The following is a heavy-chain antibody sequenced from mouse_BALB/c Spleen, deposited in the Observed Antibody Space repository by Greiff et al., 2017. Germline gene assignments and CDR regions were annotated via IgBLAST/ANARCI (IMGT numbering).Heavy chain of an antibody. Sequence: QVQLQQSGAELAKPGASVKMSCKASGFTFTSYWMHWVKQRPGQGLEWIGYINPSTGYTEYNQKFKDKVTLTADKSSSTAYMQLSSLTSEDSAVYYCAPMGGNTDYAMDYWGQGTSVTVSS. CDR3: APMGGNTDYAMDY. CDR1: GFTFTSYW. D-gene: IGHD2-1*01. V-gene: IGHV1-7*01. CDR2: INPSTGYT. J-gene: IGHJ4*01.